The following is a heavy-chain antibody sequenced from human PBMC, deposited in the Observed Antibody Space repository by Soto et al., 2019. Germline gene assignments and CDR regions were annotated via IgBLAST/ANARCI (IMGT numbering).Heavy chain of an antibody. J-gene: IGHJ5*02. Sequence: GGSLRLSCAASGFTFSSYWMSWVRQAPGRGLEWVANIKQDGGEKYYVDSVKGRFTISRDNAKNSLYLQMNSLRAEDTAIYYCARGRLLCSSGYYVGWLDPWGQGTQLNVSS. CDR1: GFTFSSYW. V-gene: IGHV3-7*01. CDR2: IKQDGGEK. D-gene: IGHD6-19*01. CDR3: ARGRLLCSSGYYVGWLDP.